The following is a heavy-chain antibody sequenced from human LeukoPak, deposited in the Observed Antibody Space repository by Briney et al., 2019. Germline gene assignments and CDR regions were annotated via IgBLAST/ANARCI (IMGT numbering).Heavy chain of an antibody. CDR2: ISYDGGNK. Sequence: PGRSLRLSCAASGFTFSSYGMHWVRQAPGKGLEWVAVISYDGGNKYYADSVKGRFTISRDNSKNTLYLQMNSLRAEDTAVYYCAKDLVVGATSLGFDYWGQGTLVTVSS. J-gene: IGHJ4*02. CDR1: GFTFSSYG. D-gene: IGHD1-26*01. V-gene: IGHV3-30*18. CDR3: AKDLVVGATSLGFDY.